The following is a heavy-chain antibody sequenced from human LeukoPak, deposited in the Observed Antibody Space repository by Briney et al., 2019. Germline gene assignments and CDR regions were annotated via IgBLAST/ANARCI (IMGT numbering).Heavy chain of an antibody. J-gene: IGHJ4*02. Sequence: GGSLRLSCAASGFTFSSYGMHWVRQAPGKGLEWVAVISYDGSNKYYADSVKGRFTISRDNSKNTLYLQMNSLRAEDTAVYYCAKAVLGGSGVKSWCQGTLVTVSS. CDR1: GFTFSSYG. CDR2: ISYDGSNK. CDR3: AKAVLGGSGVKS. V-gene: IGHV3-30*18. D-gene: IGHD3-16*01.